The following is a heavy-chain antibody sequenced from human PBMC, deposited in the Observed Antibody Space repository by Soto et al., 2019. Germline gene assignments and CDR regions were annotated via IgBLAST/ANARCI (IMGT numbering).Heavy chain of an antibody. D-gene: IGHD3-16*01. J-gene: IGHJ5*02. Sequence: PGVSLRLSCAASGFTFSSYGMHWVRQAPGKGLEWVAVISYDGSNKYYADSVKGRFTISRDNSKNTLYLQMNSLRAEDTAVYYCGRTFRDALLGLDPWGQGTLVTVSS. CDR2: ISYDGSNK. CDR3: GRTFRDALLGLDP. CDR1: GFTFSSYG. V-gene: IGHV3-30*03.